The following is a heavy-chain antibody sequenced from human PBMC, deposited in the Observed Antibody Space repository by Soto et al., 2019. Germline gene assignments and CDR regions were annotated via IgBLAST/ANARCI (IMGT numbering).Heavy chain of an antibody. CDR2: ISYDGSNK. Sequence: QVQLVESGGGVVQPGRSLRLSCAASGFTFSSYGMHWVRQAPGKGLEWVAVISYDGSNKYYADSVKGRFTISRDNSKNPLYLQMNSLRAEDTAVYYCAKALHYYDYIWGSYRSALVDYWGQGTLVTVSS. CDR3: AKALHYYDYIWGSYRSALVDY. CDR1: GFTFSSYG. D-gene: IGHD3-16*02. J-gene: IGHJ4*02. V-gene: IGHV3-30*18.